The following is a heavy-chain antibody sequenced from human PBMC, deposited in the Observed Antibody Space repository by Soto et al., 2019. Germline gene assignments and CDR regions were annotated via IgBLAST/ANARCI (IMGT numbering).Heavy chain of an antibody. V-gene: IGHV3-20*04. CDR1: GFTFDDYG. Sequence: EVQLVESGGGVVRPGGSLRLSCAASGFTFDDYGMSWGRQAPGKGLEWVSGISWNGGSTGYADSVKGRFTIYRDNSKNSLYLQMNSLRGEYTALYYCARGRPVAGYYYYGMDVWGQGNTVTASS. CDR2: ISWNGGST. CDR3: ARGRPVAGYYYYGMDV. J-gene: IGHJ6*02. D-gene: IGHD6-19*01.